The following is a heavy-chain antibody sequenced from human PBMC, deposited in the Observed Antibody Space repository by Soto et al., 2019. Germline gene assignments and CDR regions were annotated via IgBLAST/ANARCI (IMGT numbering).Heavy chain of an antibody. CDR2: ISAHNGNT. Sequence: ASVKVSCKGSGYGFTTHGITWVRQAPGQGLEWMAWISAHNGNTNYAQKLQGRVTVTRDTSTSTAYMELRSLRSDDTAVYYCARGRYGDYWGQGALVTVSS. J-gene: IGHJ4*02. CDR1: GYGFTTHG. D-gene: IGHD1-1*01. CDR3: ARGRYGDY. V-gene: IGHV1-18*01.